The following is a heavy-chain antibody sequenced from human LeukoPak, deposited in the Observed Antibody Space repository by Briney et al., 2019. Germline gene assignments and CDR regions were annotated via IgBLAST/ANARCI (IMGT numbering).Heavy chain of an antibody. D-gene: IGHD3-16*01. CDR2: TSSSGSTI. CDR1: GFTFSDYY. CDR3: ASSSVGGWFDP. J-gene: IGHJ5*02. Sequence: GGSLRLSCAASGFTFSDYYMSWIRQAPGKGLEWVSYTSSSGSTIYYADYVKGRFTISRDNAKNSLYLQMNSLRAEDTAVYYCASSSVGGWFDPWGQGTLVTVSS. V-gene: IGHV3-11*01.